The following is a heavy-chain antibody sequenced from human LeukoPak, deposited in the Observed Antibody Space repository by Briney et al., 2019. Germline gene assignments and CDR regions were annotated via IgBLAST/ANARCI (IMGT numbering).Heavy chain of an antibody. V-gene: IGHV3-30*02. CDR1: GFTFSNYA. D-gene: IGHD6-19*01. CDR2: IRYDGSNK. Sequence: PGGSLRLSCAASGFTFSNYAMSWVRQAPGKGLEWVAFIRYDGSNKYYADSVKGRFTISRDNFKNTLYLQMNSLRAEDTAVYYCAKDGGKKYSSGWYGDYWGQGTRVTVSS. J-gene: IGHJ4*02. CDR3: AKDGGKKYSSGWYGDY.